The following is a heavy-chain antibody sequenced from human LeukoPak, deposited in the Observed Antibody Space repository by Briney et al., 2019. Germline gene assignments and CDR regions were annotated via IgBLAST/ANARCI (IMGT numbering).Heavy chain of an antibody. J-gene: IGHJ5*02. CDR3: ARVRITMVRGAPVWFDP. D-gene: IGHD3-10*01. CDR2: IYTRGST. Sequence: SETLSLTCTVSGGSISSGSYYWSWIRQPAGKGLEWIGRIYTRGSTNYNPSLKSRVTISVDASKNQFSLKLSSVTAADTAVYYCARVRITMVRGAPVWFDPWGQGTLVTASS. V-gene: IGHV4-61*02. CDR1: GGSISSGSYY.